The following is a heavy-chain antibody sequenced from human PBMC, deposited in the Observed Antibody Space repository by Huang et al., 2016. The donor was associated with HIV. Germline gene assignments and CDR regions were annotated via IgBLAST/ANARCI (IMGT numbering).Heavy chain of an antibody. V-gene: IGHV4-39*01. J-gene: IGHJ6*02. Sequence: QLQLQESGPGLVKPSETLSLTCTVSGVSISNSRYYWGWIRQPPGKGLEYIGSIYYRVSTYNNPSLKSRITLSIDSSSNQFSLKRNSVTAADTAVYYCSRQDEKGYCAGDCSNHYYFGLDVWGHGTTVTVS. CDR2: IYYRVST. CDR1: GVSISNSRYY. D-gene: IGHD2-21*02. CDR3: SRQDEKGYCAGDCSNHYYFGLDV.